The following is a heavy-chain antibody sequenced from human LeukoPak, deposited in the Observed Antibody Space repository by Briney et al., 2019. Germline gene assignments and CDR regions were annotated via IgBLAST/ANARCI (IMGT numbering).Heavy chain of an antibody. Sequence: ASQTLSLTCTVSGGSIRSGDYYWSWIRQPPGKGLEWIGHIYYSGSTNYNPSLKSRVTISVDTSKNQFSLKLSSVTAADTAVYYCARDSTRFLSYYYGMDVWGQGTTVTVSS. J-gene: IGHJ6*02. CDR3: ARDSTRFLSYYYGMDV. V-gene: IGHV4-30-4*01. CDR2: IYYSGST. CDR1: GGSIRSGDYY. D-gene: IGHD3-3*01.